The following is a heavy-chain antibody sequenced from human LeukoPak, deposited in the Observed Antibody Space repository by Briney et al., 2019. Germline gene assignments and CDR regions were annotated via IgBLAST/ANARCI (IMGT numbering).Heavy chain of an antibody. CDR3: ARWAGGSDPDY. J-gene: IGHJ4*02. Sequence: SETLSLTCTVSGGSISGYYWSWIRQPPGKGLEWIGEIYYSGGTKYIPSLKSRVTISVDTSKNQFSLKLSSVTAADTAVYYCARWAGGSDPDYWGQGTLVTVSS. D-gene: IGHD3-16*01. CDR2: IYYSGGT. CDR1: GGSISGYY. V-gene: IGHV4-59*01.